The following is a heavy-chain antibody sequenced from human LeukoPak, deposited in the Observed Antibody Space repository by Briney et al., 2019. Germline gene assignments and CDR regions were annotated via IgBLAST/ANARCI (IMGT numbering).Heavy chain of an antibody. V-gene: IGHV4-31*03. Sequence: SETLSLTCTVSGGSISSGGYYWSWIRQHPGKGLEWIGYIYYSGSTYYNPSLKSRVTISVDTSKNQLSLKVNSVTAADTAVYYCARVAAGIGFFQHWGQGTLVTVSS. CDR2: IYYSGST. D-gene: IGHD6-13*01. CDR3: ARVAAGIGFFQH. J-gene: IGHJ1*01. CDR1: GGSISSGGYY.